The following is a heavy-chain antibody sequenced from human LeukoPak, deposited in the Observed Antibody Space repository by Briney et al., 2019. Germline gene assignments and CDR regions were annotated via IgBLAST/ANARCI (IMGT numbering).Heavy chain of an antibody. D-gene: IGHD6-13*01. CDR1: GFTFDDYG. CDR2: INWNGGST. V-gene: IGHV3-20*04. J-gene: IGHJ4*02. CDR3: ARSPPAAADSIDY. Sequence: GGSLRLSCAAPGFTFDDYGMSWVRQAPGKGLEWVSGINWNGGSTGYADSVKGRFTISRDNAKNSLYMQMNRLRVEDTALYYCARSPPAAADSIDYWGQGTLVTVSS.